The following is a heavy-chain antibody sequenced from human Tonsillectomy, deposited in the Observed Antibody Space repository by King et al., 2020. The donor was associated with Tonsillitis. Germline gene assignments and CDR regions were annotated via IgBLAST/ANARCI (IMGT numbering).Heavy chain of an antibody. J-gene: IGHJ2*01. CDR1: EFSFSTYA. D-gene: IGHD2-2*01. V-gene: IGHV3-30*04. Sequence: VQLVESGGGVVQPGRSLRLSCAASEFSFSTYAMHWVRQAPGKGLEWVAVISDDGNNKYYADSVTGRFTISRDNSKTTLYLQMDSLRVEDTAVYYCAREDCSSTSCYRFFDLWGRGTLVTVSS. CDR3: AREDCSSTSCYRFFDL. CDR2: ISDDGNNK.